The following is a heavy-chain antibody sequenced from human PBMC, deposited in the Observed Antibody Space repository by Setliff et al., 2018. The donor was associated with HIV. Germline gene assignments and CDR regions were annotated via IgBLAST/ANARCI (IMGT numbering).Heavy chain of an antibody. CDR3: ARDPVATIPRGFDI. Sequence: PGGSLRLSCAASGFTFSDYSMNWFRQTPGKGLEWVSFIHSSSSRIYYADSVKGRFTISRDSAHNSLYLQMNSLRVDDTAVYYCARDPVATIPRGFDIWGQGTMVTVSS. CDR1: GFTFSDYS. J-gene: IGHJ3*02. D-gene: IGHD5-12*01. CDR2: IHSSSSRI. V-gene: IGHV3-48*04.